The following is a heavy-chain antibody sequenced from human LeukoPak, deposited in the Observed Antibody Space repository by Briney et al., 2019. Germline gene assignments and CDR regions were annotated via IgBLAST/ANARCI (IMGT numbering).Heavy chain of an antibody. Sequence: SETLSLTCTVSGYSISSGYHWGWIRQPPGKGLEWIGSIYHSGSTYYNPSLKSRVTISVDTSKNQFSLKLSSVTAADTAVYYCARASDLNFDYWGQGTLVTVSS. V-gene: IGHV4-38-2*02. CDR3: ARASDLNFDY. CDR1: GYSISSGYH. J-gene: IGHJ4*02. CDR2: IYHSGST.